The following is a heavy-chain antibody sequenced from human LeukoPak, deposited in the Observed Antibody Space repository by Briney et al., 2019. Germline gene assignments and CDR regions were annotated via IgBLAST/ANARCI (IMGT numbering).Heavy chain of an antibody. CDR1: GYTFTNYP. D-gene: IGHD5-24*01. CDR3: ARGLDGYNAYFDF. V-gene: IGHV1-3*01. CDR2: INAGNGNT. Sequence: ASVKVSCKASGYTFTNYPIHWVRQAPGQRLEWMGWINAGNGNTEYSQKFQGRVTIIRDTSASSAYMELSSLRSEDTAVYYCARGLDGYNAYFDFWGQGTLVAVSP. J-gene: IGHJ4*02.